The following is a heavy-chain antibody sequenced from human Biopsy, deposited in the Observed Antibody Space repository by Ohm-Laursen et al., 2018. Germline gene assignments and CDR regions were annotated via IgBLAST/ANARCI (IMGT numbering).Heavy chain of an antibody. CDR3: ATKLTGYFHH. D-gene: IGHD3-9*01. J-gene: IGHJ1*01. CDR1: EGTFSNYG. CDR2: NIPTLGTG. Sequence: SAKVSCKVPEGTFSNYGVNWVRQAPGQGLEWLGGNIPTLGTGNYAHQFQDRVTVVADTSTSTATMELRSLRSDDTAVDYCATKLTGYFHHWGQGTLVIVSS. V-gene: IGHV1-69*06.